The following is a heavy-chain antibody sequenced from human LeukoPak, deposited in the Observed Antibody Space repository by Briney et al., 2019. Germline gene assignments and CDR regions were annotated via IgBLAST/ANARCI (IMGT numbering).Heavy chain of an antibody. CDR2: INEDGSEK. D-gene: IGHD2-21*02. CDR3: ARVNGDW. CDR1: GSAFRTNW. Sequence: GGSQRPVCAPTGSAFRTNWMSWVRQAPGKGLEWVVSINEDGSEKYYVDSVKGRFTVSRDNARNSLYLQMNNLRVDDTAVYFCARVNGDWWGQGTLVTVSS. J-gene: IGHJ4*02. V-gene: IGHV3-7*04.